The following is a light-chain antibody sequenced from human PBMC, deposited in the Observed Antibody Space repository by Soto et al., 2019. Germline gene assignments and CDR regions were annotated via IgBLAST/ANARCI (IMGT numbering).Light chain of an antibody. V-gene: IGKV3D-20*02. Sequence: EILWTQSPGTLSLSPGERATLSCRASQTVSNNYLVWYQHKPGRAPRLLIFRASIRAADIPDRFRGSGSGTDFTLTITRLEPEDFAVYYCQQRSNWPSITFGQGTRLEIK. CDR1: QTVSNNY. CDR2: RAS. CDR3: QQRSNWPSIT. J-gene: IGKJ5*01.